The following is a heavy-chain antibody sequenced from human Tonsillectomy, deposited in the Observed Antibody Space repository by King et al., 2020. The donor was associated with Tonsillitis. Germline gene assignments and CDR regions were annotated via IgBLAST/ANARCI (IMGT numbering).Heavy chain of an antibody. J-gene: IGHJ6*03. V-gene: IGHV3-33*08. CDR2: IWYDGTNK. CDR3: AKTYYYNSSDYYGNNYYMDV. Sequence: VQLVESGGGVVQPGRSLRLSCTVSGFTFRRSGMHCVRQAPGKGLERVAIIWYDGTNKYYADSVRGRFTISRDNSKNTLYLQMTSLRAEDTAVYYCAKTYYYNSSDYYGNNYYMDVWGKGTTVTVSS. CDR1: GFTFRRSG. D-gene: IGHD3-22*01.